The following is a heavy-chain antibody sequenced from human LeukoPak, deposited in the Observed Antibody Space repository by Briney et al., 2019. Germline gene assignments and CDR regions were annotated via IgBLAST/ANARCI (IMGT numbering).Heavy chain of an antibody. CDR3: ARDYLGYCSSTSCYVAPDY. J-gene: IGHJ4*02. D-gene: IGHD2-2*01. CDR2: IKHDGGEK. CDR1: GFDFSTYW. Sequence: GGSLRLSCAASGFDFSTYWMSWVRQAPGKGLEWVANIKHDGGEKCYVGSVKGRFTISRDNAKNSVYLQMNSLRAVDTAVYYCARDYLGYCSSTSCYVAPDYWGQGTLVTVSS. V-gene: IGHV3-7*01.